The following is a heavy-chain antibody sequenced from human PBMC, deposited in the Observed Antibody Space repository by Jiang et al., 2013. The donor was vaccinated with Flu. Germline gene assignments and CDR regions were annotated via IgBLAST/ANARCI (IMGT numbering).Heavy chain of an antibody. J-gene: IGHJ3*02. CDR3: APIGVVTAEGAFDI. CDR2: IYWNDDK. Sequence: TQTLTLTCTFSGFSLSTSGVGVGWIRQPPGKALEWLALIYWNDDKRYSPSLKSRLTITKDTSKNQVVLTMTNMDPVDTATYYCAPIGVVTAEGAFDIWGQGTMVTISS. V-gene: IGHV2-5*01. CDR1: GFSLSTSGVG. D-gene: IGHD2-21*02.